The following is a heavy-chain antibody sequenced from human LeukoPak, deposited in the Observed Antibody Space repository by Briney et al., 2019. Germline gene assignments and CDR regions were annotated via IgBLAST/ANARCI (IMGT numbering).Heavy chain of an antibody. D-gene: IGHD2-21*02. CDR1: GGTFSSYA. Sequence: GASVKVSCKASGGTFSSYAISWVRQAPGQGLEWMGRIIPIFGTANYAQKLQGRVTITADKSTSTAYMELSSLRSEDTAVYYCARGAVVVTAGGAFDIWGQGTKVTVSS. V-gene: IGHV1-69*06. CDR3: ARGAVVVTAGGAFDI. J-gene: IGHJ3*02. CDR2: IIPIFGTA.